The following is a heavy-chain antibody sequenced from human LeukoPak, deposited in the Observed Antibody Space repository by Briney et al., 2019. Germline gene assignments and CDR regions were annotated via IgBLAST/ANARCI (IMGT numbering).Heavy chain of an antibody. V-gene: IGHV3-7*01. Sequence: GGSLRLSCAASGFTFNSYGMHWVRQAPGKGLEWVANIKQDGSEKYYVDSVKGRFTISRDNAKNSLYLQMNSLRAEDTAVYYCAKDMAPGFGVVIGPFDYWGQGTLVTVSS. CDR1: GFTFNSYG. CDR3: AKDMAPGFGVVIGPFDY. J-gene: IGHJ4*02. D-gene: IGHD3-3*01. CDR2: IKQDGSEK.